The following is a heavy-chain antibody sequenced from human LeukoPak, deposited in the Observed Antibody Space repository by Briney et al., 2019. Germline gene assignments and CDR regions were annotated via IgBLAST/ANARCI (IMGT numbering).Heavy chain of an antibody. J-gene: IGHJ4*02. Sequence: RGVAVRLACAGCALSLSSEWMRWVGEAPGKGLEWVANIKQDGSEKYYVDSVKGRFTISRDNAKNSLYLQMNSLRAEDTAVYYCAREYSSSWYTARLYFDYWGQGTLVTVSS. D-gene: IGHD6-13*01. V-gene: IGHV3-7*01. CDR1: ALSLSSEW. CDR3: AREYSSSWYTARLYFDY. CDR2: IKQDGSEK.